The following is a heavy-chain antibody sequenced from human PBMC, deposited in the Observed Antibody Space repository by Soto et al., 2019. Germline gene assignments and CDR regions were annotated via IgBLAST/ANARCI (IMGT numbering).Heavy chain of an antibody. CDR3: ASRRDGYKRFDAFDI. J-gene: IGHJ3*02. D-gene: IGHD5-12*01. CDR2: INPSCGST. V-gene: IGHV1-46*01. CDR1: GYTFTSYY. Sequence: ASVNVSCKASGYTFTSYYMHWVRQAPGQGLEWMGIINPSCGSTSYAQKFQGRVTMTRDTSTSTVYMELSSLRSEDTAVYYCASRRDGYKRFDAFDIWGKGKMVNVS.